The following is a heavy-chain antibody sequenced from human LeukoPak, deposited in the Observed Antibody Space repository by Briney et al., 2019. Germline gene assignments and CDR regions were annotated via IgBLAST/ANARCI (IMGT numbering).Heavy chain of an antibody. J-gene: IGHJ4*02. CDR3: ATYPITYYYGSGSPYYFDY. CDR2: FDPEDGET. V-gene: IGHV1-24*01. CDR1: GYTLTELS. Sequence: ASVKVSCKVSGYTLTELSMHWVRQAPGKGLEWMGGFDPEDGETIYAQKFQGRVTMIEDTSTDPAYIVLSSLRSEDTAVYYCATYPITYYYGSGSPYYFDYWGQGTLVTVSS. D-gene: IGHD3-10*01.